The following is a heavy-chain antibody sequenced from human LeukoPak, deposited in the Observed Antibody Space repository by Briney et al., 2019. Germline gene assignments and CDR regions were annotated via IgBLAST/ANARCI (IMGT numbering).Heavy chain of an antibody. CDR1: GGSINNYY. V-gene: IGHV4-59*08. CDR3: ARLTNDYVSFDY. Sequence: SGTLSLTCTVSGGSINNYYWNWIRQPPGKGLEWIGYIYYSGSTNYNPSLKSRVTISVDTSKNQFSLKLSSVTAADTAVYYCARLTNDYVSFDYWGQGTLVTVSS. CDR2: IYYSGST. D-gene: IGHD3-16*01. J-gene: IGHJ4*02.